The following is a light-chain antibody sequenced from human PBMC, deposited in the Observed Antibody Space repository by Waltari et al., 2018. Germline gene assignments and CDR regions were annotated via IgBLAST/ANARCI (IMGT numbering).Light chain of an antibody. Sequence: SYELTQPPSVSVSPGQTATITCSGDALPKQYAFWYRQKPGQAPALGIYKDNKRPSGISERLSGSSSGTTVTLTISGVQAEDEADYYCQSTESSGTYVVFGGGTKLTVL. J-gene: IGLJ2*01. CDR2: KDN. CDR3: QSTESSGTYVV. CDR1: ALPKQY. V-gene: IGLV3-25*03.